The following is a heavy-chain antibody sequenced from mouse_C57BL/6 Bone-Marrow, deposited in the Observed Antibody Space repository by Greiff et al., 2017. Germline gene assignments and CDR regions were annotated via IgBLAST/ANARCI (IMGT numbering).Heavy chain of an antibody. V-gene: IGHV1-64*01. D-gene: IGHD1-1*02. CDR1: GYTFTSYW. CDR2: IHPNSGST. Sequence: VQLQQPGAALVKPGASVKLSCKASGYTFTSYWMHWVKQRPGQGLEWIGMIHPNSGSTNYNEKFKSKATLTVDTSSSTAYMQLSSLTSEDSAVYYCATLWSHVAMDYWGQGTSVTVSS. CDR3: ATLWSHVAMDY. J-gene: IGHJ4*01.